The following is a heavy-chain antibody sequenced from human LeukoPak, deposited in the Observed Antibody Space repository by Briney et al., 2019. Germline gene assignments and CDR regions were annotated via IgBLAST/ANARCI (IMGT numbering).Heavy chain of an antibody. V-gene: IGHV4-34*01. CDR1: GGSFSGYY. CDR2: INHSGST. CDR3: ARGRAVTKYQGLIDY. D-gene: IGHD4-17*01. J-gene: IGHJ4*02. Sequence: SETLSLTCAVYGGSFSGYYWTWIRQPPGKGLEWIGEINHSGSTNHNPSLKSRVTISVDTSKNQFSLKLSCVTAADTAVYYCARGRAVTKYQGLIDYWGQGALVSVSS.